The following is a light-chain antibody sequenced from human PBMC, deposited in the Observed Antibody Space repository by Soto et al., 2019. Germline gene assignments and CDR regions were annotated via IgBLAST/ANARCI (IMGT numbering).Light chain of an antibody. CDR2: WAS. J-gene: IGKJ2*01. Sequence: DIVMTQSPDSLAVSLGERATINCKSSQSVLYSSNSKNYLAWYQQKPGQPPKLLIYWASTRESGVPDRFSGSGSVTDFSLTISSLQAEDVAVYYCQQYYSSPQHTFGQGTKLEIK. CDR3: QQYYSSPQHT. V-gene: IGKV4-1*01. CDR1: QSVLYSSNSKNY.